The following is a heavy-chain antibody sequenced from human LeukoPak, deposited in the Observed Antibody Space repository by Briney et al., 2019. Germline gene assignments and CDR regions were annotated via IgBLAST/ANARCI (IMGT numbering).Heavy chain of an antibody. CDR3: AMGRRDGYNFPFDS. CDR1: GFTFSSYA. V-gene: IGHV3-13*01. Sequence: GGSLRLSCAASGFTFSSYAMSWVRQAPGKGLEWVSAIGPGGETYYSGSVKGRFTISREMAKNSFYLQMNSLTAGDTAVYYCAMGRRDGYNFPFDSWGQGTLVTVSS. CDR2: IGPGGET. J-gene: IGHJ4*02. D-gene: IGHD5-24*01.